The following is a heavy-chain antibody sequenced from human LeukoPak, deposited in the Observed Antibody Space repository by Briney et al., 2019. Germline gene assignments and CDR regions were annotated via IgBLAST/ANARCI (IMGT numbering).Heavy chain of an antibody. Sequence: GGSLRLSCAASGFTLDDYAMHWVRQAPGKGLEWVSGMSWKSGSIFCADSVKGRFTISRDNAKNSLYLQMNSLRGKETGLFYCAKEYYYRSGSYGGFDYWGQRTLVTVSS. D-gene: IGHD3-10*01. CDR1: GFTLDDYA. CDR2: MSWKSGSI. V-gene: IGHV3-9*01. J-gene: IGHJ4*02. CDR3: AKEYYYRSGSYGGFDY.